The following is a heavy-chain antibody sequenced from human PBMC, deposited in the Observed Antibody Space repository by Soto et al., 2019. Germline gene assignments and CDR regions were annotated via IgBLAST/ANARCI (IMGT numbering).Heavy chain of an antibody. J-gene: IGHJ4*01. CDR3: AREGIYGSGSYFDY. CDR2: IYYSGST. D-gene: IGHD3-10*01. CDR1: GGSIGSGGYY. Sequence: PSETLSLTCTVSGGSIGSGGYYWGGIRQHPGKGLEWIGYIYYSGSTYYNPSLKSRVTISVDTSKNQFSLKLSSVTAADTAVYYCAREGIYGSGSYFDYWGQGTLVTVSS. V-gene: IGHV4-31*03.